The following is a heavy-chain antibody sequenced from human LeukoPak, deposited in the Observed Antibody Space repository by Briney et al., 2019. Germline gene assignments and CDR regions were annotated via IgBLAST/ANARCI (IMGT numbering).Heavy chain of an antibody. V-gene: IGHV4-39*07. J-gene: IGHJ3*02. Sequence: PSETLSLTCTVSGDSISNSAYYWVWIRQPPGKGLEWIGEINHSGSTNYNPSLKSRVTISVDTSKNQFSLKLSSVTAADTAVYYCARARRSIAARPRDAFDIWGQGTMVTVSS. CDR3: ARARRSIAARPRDAFDI. CDR2: INHSGST. D-gene: IGHD6-6*01. CDR1: GDSISNSAYY.